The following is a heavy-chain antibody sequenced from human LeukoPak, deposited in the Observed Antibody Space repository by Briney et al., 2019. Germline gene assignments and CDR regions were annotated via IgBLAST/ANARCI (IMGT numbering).Heavy chain of an antibody. CDR1: GYTFTRYY. CDR3: ARGRYCSSGSCYSSLRYFDL. J-gene: IGHJ2*01. D-gene: IGHD2-15*01. Sequence: ASVKVSCKASGYTFTRYYMHWVRQAPGQGLEWMGRINPNSGGTNYAQKFQGRVTMTRDTSISTAYMELSRLRSDDTAVYYCARGRYCSSGSCYSSLRYFDLWGRGTLVTVSS. V-gene: IGHV1-2*06. CDR2: INPNSGGT.